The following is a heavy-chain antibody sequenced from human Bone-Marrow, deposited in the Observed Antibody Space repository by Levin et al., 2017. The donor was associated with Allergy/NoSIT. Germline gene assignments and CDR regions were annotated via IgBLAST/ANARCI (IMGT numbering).Heavy chain of an antibody. D-gene: IGHD2-2*01. CDR1: GGSIHNTTYH. CDR2: IYYSGGA. J-gene: IGHJ5*02. Sequence: SQTLSLTCAVSGGSIHNTTYHWVWIRQPPGKGLEWIGNIYYSGGAHYTPSLKSRVTLSVDTSKNQFSLKMTSVTATDTAVYYCARQHCSSTRCSTGWGGWFDPWGQGILVTVSS. V-gene: IGHV4-39*01. CDR3: ARQHCSSTRCSTGWGGWFDP.